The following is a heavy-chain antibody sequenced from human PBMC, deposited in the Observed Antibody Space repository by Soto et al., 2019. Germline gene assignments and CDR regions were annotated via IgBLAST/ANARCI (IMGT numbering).Heavy chain of an antibody. D-gene: IGHD3-3*01. Sequence: QVQLVESGGGVVQPGRSLRLSCAASGFTFSSYGIHWVRQAPGKGLEWVAVISYDGSNKYYADSVKGRFTISRDNSKNTLDLQMNSLRAEDTAVYYCAKEGYDFCSGPKHNWFDPWGQGTLVTVSS. V-gene: IGHV3-30*18. CDR1: GFTFSSYG. CDR3: AKEGYDFCSGPKHNWFDP. CDR2: ISYDGSNK. J-gene: IGHJ5*02.